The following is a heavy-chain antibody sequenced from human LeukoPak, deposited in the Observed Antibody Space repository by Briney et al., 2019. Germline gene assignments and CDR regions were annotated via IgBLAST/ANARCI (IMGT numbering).Heavy chain of an antibody. CDR3: ALVVPGAMRFDP. CDR2: INHSGST. J-gene: IGHJ5*02. D-gene: IGHD2-2*01. V-gene: IGHV4-34*01. CDR1: GGSFSGYY. Sequence: TSETLSLTCAVYGGSFSGYYWSWIRQPPGKGLEWIGEINHSGSTNYNPSLKSRVTISVDTSKNQFSLKLSSVTAADTAVYYCALVVPGAMRFDPWGQGTLVTVSS.